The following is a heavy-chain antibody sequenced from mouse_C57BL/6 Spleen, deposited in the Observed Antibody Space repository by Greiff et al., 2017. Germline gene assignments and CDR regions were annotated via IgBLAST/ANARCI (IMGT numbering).Heavy chain of an antibody. D-gene: IGHD1-1*01. V-gene: IGHV1-61*01. J-gene: IGHJ2*01. CDR3: AISGYGSSWDY. CDR2: IYPSDSET. Sequence: VQLQQPGAELVRPGSSVKLSCKASGYTFTSYWMAWVKQRPGQGLEWIGNIYPSDSETHYNQKFKDKATLTVDKSSSTAYMQLSSLTSEDSAVYYCAISGYGSSWDYWGQGTTLTVSS. CDR1: GYTFTSYW.